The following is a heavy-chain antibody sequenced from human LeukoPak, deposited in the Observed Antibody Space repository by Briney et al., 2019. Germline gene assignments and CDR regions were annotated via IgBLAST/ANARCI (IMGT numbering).Heavy chain of an antibody. D-gene: IGHD1-26*01. CDR1: GYTFTSYA. Sequence: ASVKVSCKASGYTFTSYAMNWVRQAPGQGLEWMGWINTNTGNPTYAQGFTGRFVFSLDTSVSTAYLQISSLKAEDTAVYYCATRDEKVGGGPRDNWFDPWGQGTLVTVSS. CDR3: ATRDEKVGGGPRDNWFDP. CDR2: INTNTGNP. V-gene: IGHV7-4-1*02. J-gene: IGHJ5*02.